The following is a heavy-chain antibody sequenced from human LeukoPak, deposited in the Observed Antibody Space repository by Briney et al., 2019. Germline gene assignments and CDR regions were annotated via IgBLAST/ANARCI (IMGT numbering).Heavy chain of an antibody. CDR1: GGSISSSSYY. Sequence: SETLSLTCTVSGGSISSSSYYWGWIRQPPGKGLEWIGSIYYSGSTYYNPSLKSRVTISVDTSKNQFSLKLSSVTAADTAVYYCARLGIAAAGTPSYAFDIWGQGTMVTVSS. J-gene: IGHJ3*02. V-gene: IGHV4-39*07. D-gene: IGHD6-13*01. CDR3: ARLGIAAAGTPSYAFDI. CDR2: IYYSGST.